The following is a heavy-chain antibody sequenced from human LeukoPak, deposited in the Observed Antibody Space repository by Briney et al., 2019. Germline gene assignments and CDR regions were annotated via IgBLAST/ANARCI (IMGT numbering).Heavy chain of an antibody. V-gene: IGHV5-51*01. CDR2: IYPGDSDT. D-gene: IGHD2-15*01. Sequence: GESLKISCKGSGYSFTSYWIGWVRQMPGKGLEWMGIIYPGDSDTRYSPSFQGQVTMSVDKSISTAYVQWSSLKASDTAMYYCARGGRLSSDGSWTWFDPWGQGTLVTVSS. J-gene: IGHJ5*02. CDR3: ARGGRLSSDGSWTWFDP. CDR1: GYSFTSYW.